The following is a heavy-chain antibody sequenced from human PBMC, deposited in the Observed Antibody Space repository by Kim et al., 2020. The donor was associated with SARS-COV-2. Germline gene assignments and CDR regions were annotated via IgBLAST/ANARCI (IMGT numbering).Heavy chain of an antibody. Sequence: ASVKVSCKASGYTFTGYHINLVRQAPGQGLEWMGWMSPTSGETAYAQKFQGRVTMTRNTSITTAYMDLSSQTSEDTAVYYCAGGVTAGFDYWCRETLVTVSA. CDR3: AGGVTAGFDY. CDR2: MSPTSGET. V-gene: IGHV1-8*01. D-gene: IGHD6-13*01. CDR1: GYTFTGYH. J-gene: IGHJ4*02.